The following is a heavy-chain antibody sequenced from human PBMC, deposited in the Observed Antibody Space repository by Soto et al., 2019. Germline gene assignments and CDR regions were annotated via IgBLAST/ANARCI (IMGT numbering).Heavy chain of an antibody. CDR2: LSYSGST. J-gene: IGHJ4*02. D-gene: IGHD5-18*01. CDR3: ARDRGSYRYGYLLSQTYYFDF. CDR1: GGSISSGGYY. Sequence: QVQLQESGPGLVKPSQTLSLTCTVSGGSISSGGYYWSWIRQHPGQGLEWIGYLSYSGSTYSNPSLQCRVTVSVDTSKNQSSLKLRSVTAADTAVYYCARDRGSYRYGYLLSQTYYFDFWGPGTLVTVSS. V-gene: IGHV4-31*03.